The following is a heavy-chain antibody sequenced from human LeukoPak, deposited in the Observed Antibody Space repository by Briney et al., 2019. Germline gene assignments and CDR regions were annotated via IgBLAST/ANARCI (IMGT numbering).Heavy chain of an antibody. D-gene: IGHD4-23*01. CDR2: IYYSGST. J-gene: IGHJ3*01. V-gene: IGHV4-59*08. CDR3: ARPSLDYGGIDAFDF. Sequence: PETLSPTSTVSGGSISSYYWSWIRQPPGQGLERIGFIYYSGSTNYNPSLKSRVTISVDTSKNQFSLKLSSVTAADTAVYYCARPSLDYGGIDAFDFWGQVTQVTVSS. CDR1: GGSISSYY.